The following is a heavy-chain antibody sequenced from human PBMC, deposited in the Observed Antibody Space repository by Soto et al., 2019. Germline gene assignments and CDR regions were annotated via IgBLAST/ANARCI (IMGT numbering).Heavy chain of an antibody. Sequence: SETLSLTCAVYGGSFSGYYWSWIRQPPGKGLEWIGEINHSGSTNYNPSLKSRVTISVDTSKTQFSLKLSSVTAADTAVYYCARAYSSGWKFLDYWGQGTLVTV. CDR1: GGSFSGYY. J-gene: IGHJ4*02. V-gene: IGHV4-34*01. D-gene: IGHD6-25*01. CDR3: ARAYSSGWKFLDY. CDR2: INHSGST.